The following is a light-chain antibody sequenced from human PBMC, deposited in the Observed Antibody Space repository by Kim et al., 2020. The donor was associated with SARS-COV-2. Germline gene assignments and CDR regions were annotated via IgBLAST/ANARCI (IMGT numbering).Light chain of an antibody. V-gene: IGKV2-24*01. Sequence: APISCGSSQSRVARGRGTNLTWLHQKPGQPPRPLISMMSKRCTGGPDRFSGSGAGTDFTLKISRVEDEDVGVYYCMKISQFPLTFGGGTKVYIK. CDR3: MKISQFPLT. J-gene: IGKJ4*01. CDR2: MMS. CDR1: QSRVARGRGTN.